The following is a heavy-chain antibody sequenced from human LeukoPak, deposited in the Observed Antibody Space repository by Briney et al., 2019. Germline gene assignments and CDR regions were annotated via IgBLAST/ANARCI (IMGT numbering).Heavy chain of an antibody. CDR3: ARDGGSAAGTNY. J-gene: IGHJ4*02. CDR1: GGSISGSSYY. V-gene: IGHV4-39*07. CDR2: IYYSGST. Sequence: SETLSLTCTVSGGSISGSSYYWGWIRQPPGKGLEWIGSIYYSGSTYYNPSPKSRVTISVDTSKNQFSLKLSSVTAADTAVYYCARDGGSAAGTNYWGQGTLVTVSS. D-gene: IGHD6-13*01.